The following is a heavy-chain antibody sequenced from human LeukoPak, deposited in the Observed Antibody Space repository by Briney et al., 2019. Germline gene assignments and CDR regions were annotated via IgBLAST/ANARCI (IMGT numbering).Heavy chain of an antibody. V-gene: IGHV3-9*01. J-gene: IGHJ4*02. Sequence: GGSLRLSCAVSGFNVDDYAIHWVRQPPGKGLEWVSGIRWDRGTVGYAGSVKGRFTMSRGSAKNSVYLQMNSLRPEDTAIYYCARGIDSSGTYSGWGFHLRYWGQGTQVTVSS. CDR3: ARGIDSSGTYSGWGFHLRY. CDR2: IRWDRGTV. D-gene: IGHD2-15*01. CDR1: GFNVDDYA.